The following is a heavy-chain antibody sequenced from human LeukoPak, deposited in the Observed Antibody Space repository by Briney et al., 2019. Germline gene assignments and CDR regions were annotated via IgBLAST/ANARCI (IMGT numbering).Heavy chain of an antibody. CDR2: MNPNSGNT. D-gene: IGHD4-23*01. CDR1: GYTFTSYD. CDR3: AREPRYPGIYGGDGRYNWFDP. V-gene: IGHV1-8*03. Sequence: ASVKVSCKASGYTFTSYDINWVRQATGQGLEWMGWMNPNSGNTGYAQKFQGRVTITRNTSISTAYMELSSLRSDDTAVYYCAREPRYPGIYGGDGRYNWFDPWGQGTLVTVSS. J-gene: IGHJ5*02.